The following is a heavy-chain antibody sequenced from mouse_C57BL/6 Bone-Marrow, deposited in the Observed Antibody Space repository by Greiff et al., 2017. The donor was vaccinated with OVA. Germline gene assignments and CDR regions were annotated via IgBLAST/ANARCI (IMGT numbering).Heavy chain of an antibody. D-gene: IGHD1-1*01. Sequence: QVQLQQPGAELVKPGASVKLSCKASGYTFTSYWMHWVKQRPGRGLEWIGRIDPNSGGTKYNEKFKSKATLTVDKPSSTAYMQLSSLTSEDSAVYYCARCFITTVVADYAMDYWGQGTSVTVSS. V-gene: IGHV1-72*01. CDR1: GYTFTSYW. J-gene: IGHJ4*01. CDR3: ARCFITTVVADYAMDY. CDR2: IDPNSGGT.